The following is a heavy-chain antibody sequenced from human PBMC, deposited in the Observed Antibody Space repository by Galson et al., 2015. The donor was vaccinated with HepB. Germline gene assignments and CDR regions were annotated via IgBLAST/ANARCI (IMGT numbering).Heavy chain of an antibody. V-gene: IGHV3-23*01. Sequence: SLRLSCAVSGFTFSSYAMGWVRQAPGKGLDWVSAISTTGNNTYYAHSVKGRFTISRDNSKITLFLQMNSLRAEDSAIYYCARKYYHVFDIWGQGTMVTVSS. J-gene: IGHJ3*02. CDR1: GFTFSSYA. CDR3: ARKYYHVFDI. CDR2: ISTTGNNT. D-gene: IGHD3-10*01.